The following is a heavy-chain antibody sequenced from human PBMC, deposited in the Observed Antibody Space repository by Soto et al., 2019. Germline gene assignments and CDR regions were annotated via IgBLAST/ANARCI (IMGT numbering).Heavy chain of an antibody. CDR2: ISSSSSYI. CDR3: ASLYTSPGYYYYGMDV. J-gene: IGHJ6*02. Sequence: GGSLRLSCAASGLTFSSYSMNWVRQAPGKGLEWVSSISSSSSYIYYADSVKGRFTISRDNAKNSLYLQMNSLRAEDTAVYYCASLYTSPGYYYYGMDVWGQGTTVTVSS. D-gene: IGHD3-10*01. V-gene: IGHV3-21*01. CDR1: GLTFSSYS.